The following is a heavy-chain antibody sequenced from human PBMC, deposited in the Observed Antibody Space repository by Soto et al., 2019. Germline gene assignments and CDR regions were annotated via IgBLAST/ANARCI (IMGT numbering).Heavy chain of an antibody. Sequence: GGSLRLSCTASGFTFGDYAMNWFRQAPGKGLEWVGFIRSKAYGGTTKYAASVKGRFSISRDDSKSIAYLQMNSLKTEDTAVYYCTGLMVRGRLLDYWGPGTLVTVSS. CDR2: IRSKAYGGTT. J-gene: IGHJ4*02. V-gene: IGHV3-49*03. CDR1: GFTFGDYA. D-gene: IGHD3-10*01. CDR3: TGLMVRGRLLDY.